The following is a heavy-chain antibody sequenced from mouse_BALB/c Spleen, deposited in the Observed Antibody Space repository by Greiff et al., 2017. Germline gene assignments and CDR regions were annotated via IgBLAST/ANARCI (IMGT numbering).Heavy chain of an antibody. CDR3: RGRRPPYWCFDV. CDR2: IYPGNSDT. J-gene: IGHJ1*01. D-gene: IGHD1-2*01. V-gene: IGHV1-5*01. Sequence: VQLKESGTVLARPGASVTMSCKASGYTFTSYWMHWVKQRPGQGLEWIGAIYPGNSDTSYNQKFKGKAKLTAVTSTSTAYMELSSLTNEDSAVYYYRGRRPPYWCFDVWGAGTTVTVSS. CDR1: GYTFTSYW.